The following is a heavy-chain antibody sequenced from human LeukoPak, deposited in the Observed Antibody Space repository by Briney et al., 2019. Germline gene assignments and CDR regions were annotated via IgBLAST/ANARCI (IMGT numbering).Heavy chain of an antibody. CDR3: ARHSGSGWQALGY. Sequence: SVKVSCKASGYTFSNYGISWVRQAPGLGLEWMGWTSYNGNTNYAQKFRDRVTMTTDTSMTTAYMELRSLESDDTAVYYCARHSGSGWQALGYWGQGTLVTVSS. V-gene: IGHV1-18*04. CDR2: TSYNGNT. D-gene: IGHD6-19*01. J-gene: IGHJ4*02. CDR1: GYTFSNYG.